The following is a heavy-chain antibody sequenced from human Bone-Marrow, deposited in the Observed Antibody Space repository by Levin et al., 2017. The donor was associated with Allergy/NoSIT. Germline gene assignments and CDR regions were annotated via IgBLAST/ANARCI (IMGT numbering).Heavy chain of an antibody. V-gene: IGHV3-53*01. CDR1: GFTVSTNY. D-gene: IGHD6-19*01. CDR3: ARGSGSGWSPGG. J-gene: IGHJ4*02. CDR2: IYSGGST. Sequence: GESLKISCAASGFTVSTNYMSWVRQAPGKGLEWVSVIYSGGSTYYADSVKGRFTISRDNSKNTLYLQMNSLRAEDTALYYCARGSGSGWSPGGWGQGTLVTVSS.